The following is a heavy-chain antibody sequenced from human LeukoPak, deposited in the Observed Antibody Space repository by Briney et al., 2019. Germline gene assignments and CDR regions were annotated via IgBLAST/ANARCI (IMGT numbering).Heavy chain of an antibody. CDR3: ASGYGGGTFDI. CDR1: GFTFSSYW. CDR2: INSDGSST. Sequence: PGGSLRLSCAASGFTFSSYWMHWVRQAPGKGLVWVSRINSDGSSTSYADSVKGRFTISRDNAKNTLYLQMNSLRAEDTAVYHCASGYGGGTFDIWGQGTMVTVSS. D-gene: IGHD5-12*01. V-gene: IGHV3-74*01. J-gene: IGHJ3*02.